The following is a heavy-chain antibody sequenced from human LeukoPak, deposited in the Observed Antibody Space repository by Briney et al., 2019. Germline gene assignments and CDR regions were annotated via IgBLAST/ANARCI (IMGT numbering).Heavy chain of an antibody. Sequence: PSETLSPTCAVYGGSFSGYYWSWIRQPPGKGLEWIGEINHSGSTNYNPSLKSRVTISVDTSKNQFSRKLSSVTAADTAVYYCARGYSSSWYDLTYNWFDPWGQGTLVTVSS. V-gene: IGHV4-34*01. J-gene: IGHJ5*02. D-gene: IGHD6-13*01. CDR2: INHSGST. CDR1: GGSFSGYY. CDR3: ARGYSSSWYDLTYNWFDP.